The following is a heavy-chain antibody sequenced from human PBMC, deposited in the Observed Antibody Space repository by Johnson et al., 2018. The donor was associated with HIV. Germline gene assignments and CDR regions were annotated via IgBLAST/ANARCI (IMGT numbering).Heavy chain of an antibody. CDR3: AKGRGDYNIDAFDI. J-gene: IGHJ3*02. V-gene: IGHV3-30-3*01. D-gene: IGHD4-17*01. CDR2: ISYDGSNK. Sequence: QVQLVESGGGVVQPGRSLRLSCAASGFTFSSYAMHWVRQAPDKGLAWVAVISYDGSNKYYADSVKDRFTISRDNSKNTLYLQMNSRRAEDTAVYYCAKGRGDYNIDAFDIAGQGTMVTVSS. CDR1: GFTFSSYA.